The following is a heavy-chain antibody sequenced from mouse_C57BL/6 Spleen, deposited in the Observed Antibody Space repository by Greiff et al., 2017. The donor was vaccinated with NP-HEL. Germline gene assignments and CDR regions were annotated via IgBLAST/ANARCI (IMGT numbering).Heavy chain of an antibody. D-gene: IGHD1-1*01. CDR2: INPSSGYT. J-gene: IGHJ3*01. CDR3: ARSDYYGSPAY. V-gene: IGHV1-7*01. Sequence: VQGVESGAELAKPGASVKLSCKASGYTFTSYWMNWVKQRPGKGLEWIGYINPSSGYTKYNQKFKDKATLTADKSSSTAYMQLRSLTYEDSAVYYCARSDYYGSPAYWGQGTLVTVSA. CDR1: GYTFTSYW.